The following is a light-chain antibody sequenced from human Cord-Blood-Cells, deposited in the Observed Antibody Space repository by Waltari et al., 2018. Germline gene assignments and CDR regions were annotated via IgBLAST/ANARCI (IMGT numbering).Light chain of an antibody. J-gene: IGLJ3*02. CDR1: ALPKQY. CDR3: QSADSSGTYWV. CDR2: KDS. Sequence: SYELTQPPSVSVSPGQTARITCSGAALPKQYAMWYQQKPGQAPVLGIHKDSVRPAGIPERFSGSSSGTTVTLTISGVQAEDEADYYCQSADSSGTYWVFGGGTKLTVL. V-gene: IGLV3-25*03.